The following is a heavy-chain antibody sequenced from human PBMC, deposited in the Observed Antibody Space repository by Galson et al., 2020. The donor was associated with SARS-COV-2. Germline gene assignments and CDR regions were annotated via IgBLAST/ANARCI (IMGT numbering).Heavy chain of an antibody. J-gene: IGHJ3*02. CDR3: ARDFCATGYSSSWCAFDI. D-gene: IGHD6-13*01. CDR2: ISSSGSTI. CDR1: GFTFSDYY. Sequence: GGSLRLSCAASGFTFSDYYMSWIRQAPGKGLEWVSYISSSGSTIYYADSVKGRFTISRDNAKNSLYLQMNSLRAEDTAVYYCARDFCATGYSSSWCAFDIWGQGTRVTVSS. V-gene: IGHV3-11*01.